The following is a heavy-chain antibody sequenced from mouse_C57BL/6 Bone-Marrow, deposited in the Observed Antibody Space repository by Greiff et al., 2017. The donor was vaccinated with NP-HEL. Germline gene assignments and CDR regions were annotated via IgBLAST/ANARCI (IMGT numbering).Heavy chain of an antibody. D-gene: IGHD2-10*01. CDR2: ISSGGSYT. CDR3: ARPLLGAYAMDY. V-gene: IGHV5-6*01. CDR1: GFTFSSYG. J-gene: IGHJ4*01. Sequence: EVQLQQSGGDLVKPGGSLKLSCAASGFTFSSYGMSWVRQTPDKRLEWVATISSGGSYTYYPDSVKGRFTISRDNAKNTLYLQMSSLKSEDTAMYYCARPLLGAYAMDYWGQGTSVTVSS.